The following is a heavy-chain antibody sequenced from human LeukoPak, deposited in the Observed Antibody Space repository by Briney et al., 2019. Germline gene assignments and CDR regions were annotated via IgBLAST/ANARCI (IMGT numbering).Heavy chain of an antibody. CDR2: INHSGST. Sequence: PSETLSLTCAVYGGSFSGYYWSWIRQPPGKGLEWIGEINHSGSTNYNPSLKSRVTISVDTSKNQFSLKLSSVTAADTAVYYCARWLAKRYFQHWGQGTLVTVSS. J-gene: IGHJ1*01. V-gene: IGHV4-34*01. D-gene: IGHD3-10*01. CDR1: GGSFSGYY. CDR3: ARWLAKRYFQH.